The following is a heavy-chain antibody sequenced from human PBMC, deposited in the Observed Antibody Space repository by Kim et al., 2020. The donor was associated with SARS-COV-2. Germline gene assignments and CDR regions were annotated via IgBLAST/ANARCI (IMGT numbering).Heavy chain of an antibody. CDR3: ARGFLSGSNYA. CDR1: GYTFSSYD. Sequence: ASVKVSCKASGYTFSSYDIQWVRQTTGQGLEWMGEMKPGSGDTEYAQKFQGRLTMTRDTSISTAYMELSSLRSDDTAVYYCARGFLSGSNYAWGQGTLVTVSA. CDR2: MKPGSGDT. D-gene: IGHD1-20*01. V-gene: IGHV1-8*01. J-gene: IGHJ5*02.